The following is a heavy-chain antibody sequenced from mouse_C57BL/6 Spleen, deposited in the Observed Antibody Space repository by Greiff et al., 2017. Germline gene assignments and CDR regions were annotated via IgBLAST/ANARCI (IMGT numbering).Heavy chain of an antibody. J-gene: IGHJ4*01. D-gene: IGHD4-1*01. Sequence: QVQLQQSGAELVRPGASVTLSCKASGYTFTDYEMHWVKQTPVHGLEWIGAIDPETGGTAYNQKFKGKVILTADKSSSTAYMELRSLTSEDSAVYYCTRLGYCAMDYWGQGTSVTVSS. CDR1: GYTFTDYE. V-gene: IGHV1-15*01. CDR3: TRLGYCAMDY. CDR2: IDPETGGT.